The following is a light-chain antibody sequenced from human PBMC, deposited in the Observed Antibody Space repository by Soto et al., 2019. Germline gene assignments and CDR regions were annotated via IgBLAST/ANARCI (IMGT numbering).Light chain of an antibody. Sequence: QSVLTQPPSVSAAPGPKVTISCSGSSSNIGKNSVSWYQQLPGTAPKLLIYDNNKRPSGIPDRFSGSKSGTSATLGITGLQTGDEADYYCGTWDSSLSAVVFGGGTKLTVL. CDR3: GTWDSSLSAVV. CDR1: SSNIGKNS. V-gene: IGLV1-51*01. CDR2: DNN. J-gene: IGLJ2*01.